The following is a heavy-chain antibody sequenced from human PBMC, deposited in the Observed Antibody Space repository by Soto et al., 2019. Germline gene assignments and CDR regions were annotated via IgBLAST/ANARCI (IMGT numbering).Heavy chain of an antibody. V-gene: IGHV4-59*01. CDR2: VFHRGST. Sequence: PSETLSLTCSLSGGSISGYYWSWIRQPPGKGLEDIGYVFHRGSTNYNPSLKSRVTMSVDTSKNQFSLKLNSVTAADTAVYYCARESARGWFDPWGHGTLVTVS. CDR3: ARESARGWFDP. D-gene: IGHD6-6*01. J-gene: IGHJ5*02. CDR1: GGSISGYY.